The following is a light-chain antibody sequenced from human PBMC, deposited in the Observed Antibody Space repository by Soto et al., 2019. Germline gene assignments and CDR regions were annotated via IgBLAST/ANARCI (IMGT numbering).Light chain of an antibody. V-gene: IGKV3D-15*01. Sequence: EIVLKQSPATLSVSPGESATLSCRASERIKNNLAWYQQQPGQAPSLLIYGASTRVTGIPARFSGSGSGKEFSLTIVNMQSEDFSTYYCQHYNNWPPSTFGHGTNVEV. CDR1: ERIKNN. CDR3: QHYNNWPPST. CDR2: GAS. J-gene: IGKJ1*01.